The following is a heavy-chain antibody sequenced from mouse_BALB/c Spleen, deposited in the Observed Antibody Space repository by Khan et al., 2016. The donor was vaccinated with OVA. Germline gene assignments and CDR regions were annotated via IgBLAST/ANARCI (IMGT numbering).Heavy chain of an antibody. V-gene: IGHV5-6-4*01. Sequence: EVELVESGGGLVNPGGSLKLSCAASGFSFSSYTMSWVRQTPEKRLEWVATISSGSTYTYYPDSVKGRFTFSRDNAKNTLYLQMSSLKSEDTAMYYCTRDGNYAHWYFDVWGAGTTVTVSS. CDR3: TRDGNYAHWYFDV. CDR2: ISSGSTYT. CDR1: GFSFSSYT. J-gene: IGHJ1*01. D-gene: IGHD2-1*01.